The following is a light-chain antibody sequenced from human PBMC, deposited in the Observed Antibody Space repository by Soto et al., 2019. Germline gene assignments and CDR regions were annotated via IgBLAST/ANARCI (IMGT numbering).Light chain of an antibody. Sequence: EIVLTQSPATLSLSPGERATLSCRASRRVSSYLAWYQQKPGQAPRLLIYDASNRATGIPARFSGSGSGTDFTLTISSLEPEDFAVYYCQQRSTPLTFGGGTKVDI. CDR1: RRVSSY. V-gene: IGKV3-11*01. CDR2: DAS. CDR3: QQRSTPLT. J-gene: IGKJ4*01.